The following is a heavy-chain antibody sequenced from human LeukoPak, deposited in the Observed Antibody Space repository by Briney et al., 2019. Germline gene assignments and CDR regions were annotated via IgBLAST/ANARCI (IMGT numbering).Heavy chain of an antibody. D-gene: IGHD6-19*01. V-gene: IGHV3-21*01. CDR2: ISSGSSYI. CDR1: GFTFSSYS. CDR3: ARDVGPDIAVPGNPPDAFDI. J-gene: IGHJ3*02. Sequence: GGTLRLSCAASGFTFSSYSMNWVRQAPGKGLEWVSSISSGSSYIYYADSVKGRFTISRDNAKNSLYLQMNRLRAEDTAVYSCARDVGPDIAVPGNPPDAFDIWGQGTMVTVSS.